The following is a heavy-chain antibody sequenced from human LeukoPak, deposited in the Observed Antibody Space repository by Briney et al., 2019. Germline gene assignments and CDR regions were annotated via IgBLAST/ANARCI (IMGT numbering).Heavy chain of an antibody. CDR1: GFTISSYA. CDR2: ISGSGGST. Sequence: PGGSLRLSCAASGFTISSYAMSWVRQAPGKGLEWVSAISGSGGSTYYADSVKGRFTISRDNSKNTLYLQMNSLRAEDTAVYYCAKFPSYSSGWSDYWGQGTLVTVSS. V-gene: IGHV3-23*01. CDR3: AKFPSYSSGWSDY. J-gene: IGHJ4*02. D-gene: IGHD6-19*01.